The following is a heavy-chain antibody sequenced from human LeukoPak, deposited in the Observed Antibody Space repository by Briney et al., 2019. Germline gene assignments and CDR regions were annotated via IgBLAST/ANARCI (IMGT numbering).Heavy chain of an antibody. J-gene: IGHJ4*02. Sequence: ASVKVSCKASGYIFTGYYMHWVRQAPGQGLEWMGWINPNSGGTNYAQKFQGRVTMTTDTSTSTAYMELRSLRSDDTAVYYCARVLGHSSGPGGYWGQGTLVTVSS. CDR2: INPNSGGT. V-gene: IGHV1-2*02. D-gene: IGHD6-19*01. CDR1: GYIFTGYY. CDR3: ARVLGHSSGPGGY.